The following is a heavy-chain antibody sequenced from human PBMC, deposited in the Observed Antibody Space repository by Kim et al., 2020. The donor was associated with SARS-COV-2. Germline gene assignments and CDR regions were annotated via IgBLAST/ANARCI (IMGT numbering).Heavy chain of an antibody. Sequence: GGSLRLSCAASGFSFSNYAMSWVRQAPGKGLEWVSGISGSGDTTYYADSVKGRLTISRDNSKNTLYVQMNSLRAEDTAVYYCTKSRDSETLWGSVFEIWGQGTMVIVSS. V-gene: IGHV3-23*01. J-gene: IGHJ3*02. CDR3: TKSRDSETLWGSVFEI. CDR1: GFSFSNYA. CDR2: ISGSGDTT. D-gene: IGHD2-21*01.